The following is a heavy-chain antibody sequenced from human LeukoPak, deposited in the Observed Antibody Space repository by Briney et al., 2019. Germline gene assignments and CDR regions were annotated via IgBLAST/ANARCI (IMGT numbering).Heavy chain of an antibody. J-gene: IGHJ2*01. CDR2: IHHSGST. D-gene: IGHD4-17*01. CDR1: GGSISSGSW. Sequence: SSETLSLTCAVSGGSISSGSWWGWIRQPPGKGLEWIGEIHHSGSTNYNPSLKSRVTISVDTSKNQFSLKLSSVIAADTAVYYCARGLSYGAFDLWGRGTLVTVSS. CDR3: ARGLSYGAFDL. V-gene: IGHV4-4*02.